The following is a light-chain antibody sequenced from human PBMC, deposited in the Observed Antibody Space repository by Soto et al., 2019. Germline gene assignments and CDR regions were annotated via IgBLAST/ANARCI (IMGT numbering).Light chain of an antibody. CDR2: AAS. Sequence: DIQLTQSPSFLSASVGDRVTITCRASQGISSNLAWYQHKPGKAPKLLIYAASTVQSGVPSRFSGSGSGTEFTLTISGLQPEDFETYYCQQLNSYPITFGQGTRLEIK. CDR3: QQLNSYPIT. V-gene: IGKV1-9*01. J-gene: IGKJ5*01. CDR1: QGISSN.